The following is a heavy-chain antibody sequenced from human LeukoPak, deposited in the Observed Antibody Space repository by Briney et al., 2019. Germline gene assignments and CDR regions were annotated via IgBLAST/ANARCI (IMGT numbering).Heavy chain of an antibody. CDR2: INPNSGGT. CDR1: GYTFTGHY. V-gene: IGHV1-2*02. Sequence: ASVKVSCKASGYTFTGHYMHWVRQAPGQGLEWMGWINPNSGGTNYAQKFQGRVTMTRDTSISTAYMELSRLRSDDTAVYYCARVLQYCSGGSCYSGVVRAFDIWGQGTMVTVSS. J-gene: IGHJ3*02. CDR3: ARVLQYCSGGSCYSGVVRAFDI. D-gene: IGHD2-15*01.